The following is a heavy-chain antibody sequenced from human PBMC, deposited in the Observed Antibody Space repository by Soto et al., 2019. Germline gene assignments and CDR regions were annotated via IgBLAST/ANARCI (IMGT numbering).Heavy chain of an antibody. V-gene: IGHV4-30-2*01. J-gene: IGHJ5*02. D-gene: IGHD3-16*01. CDR2: IYHSGGT. CDR3: ARGYVRNLYNWFDP. Sequence: PSETVSLTCAVSGGSISSGGYSWSWIRQPPGKGLEWIGYIYHSGGTYYNPSLKSRVTISVDRSKNQFSLKLSSVTAADTAVYYCARGYVRNLYNWFDPWGQGTLVTVSS. CDR1: GGSISSGGYS.